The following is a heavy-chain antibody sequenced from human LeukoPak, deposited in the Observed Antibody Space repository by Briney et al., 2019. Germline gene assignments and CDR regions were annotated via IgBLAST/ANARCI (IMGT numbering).Heavy chain of an antibody. V-gene: IGHV3-30*02. J-gene: IGHJ6*03. CDR3: AKDYDYYYYYYMDV. D-gene: IGHD3-16*01. Sequence: GGSLRLSCAASGFTFSSYGMHWVRQAPGKGLEGVAFIRYDGSNKYYADSVKGRFTISRDNSKNTLYLQMNSLRAEDTAVYYCAKDYDYYYYYYMDVWGKGTTVTVSS. CDR1: GFTFSSYG. CDR2: IRYDGSNK.